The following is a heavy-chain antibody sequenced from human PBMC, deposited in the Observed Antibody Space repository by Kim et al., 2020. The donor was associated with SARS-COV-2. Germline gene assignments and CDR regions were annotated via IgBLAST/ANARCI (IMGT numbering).Heavy chain of an antibody. D-gene: IGHD2-15*01. CDR1: GGSISSGGYY. J-gene: IGHJ3*02. CDR3: ARIWGGSGLSRPLSNFGPDPGRRISRVRAGFDI. Sequence: SETLSLTCTVSGGSISSGGYYWSWIRQHPGKGLEWIGYIYYSGSTYYNPSLKSRVTISVDTSKNQFSLKLSSVTAADTAVYYCARIWGGSGLSRPLSNFGPDPGRRISRVRAGFDIWGQGTMVTVSS. V-gene: IGHV4-31*03. CDR2: IYYSGST.